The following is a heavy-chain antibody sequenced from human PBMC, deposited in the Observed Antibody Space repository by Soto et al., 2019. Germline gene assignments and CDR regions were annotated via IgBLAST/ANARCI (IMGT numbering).Heavy chain of an antibody. CDR2: ISYDGSNK. CDR3: ARDTRSGGSSHSSYYYYYGMYV. CDR1: GFTFSSYA. J-gene: IGHJ6*02. V-gene: IGHV3-30-3*01. D-gene: IGHD2-15*01. Sequence: QVQLVESGGGVVQPGRSLRLSCAASGFTFSSYAMHWVRQAPGKGLEWVAVISYDGSNKYYADSVKGRFTISIDNSKNTLYLQMNSLSAEDTAVYYCARDTRSGGSSHSSYYYYYGMYVWGQGTTVTVSS.